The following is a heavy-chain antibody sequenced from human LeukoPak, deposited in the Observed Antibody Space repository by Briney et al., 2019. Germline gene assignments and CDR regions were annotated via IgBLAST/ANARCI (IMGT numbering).Heavy chain of an antibody. J-gene: IGHJ4*02. D-gene: IGHD1-1*01. Sequence: ASVKVSCKASGYTFTGYYLHWERQAPGQGLEWMGWINPNSGGTNYAQKFQGRVTMTRDTSISTAYMELSRLRSDDTAVYYCARAQNWNDVLVDWGQGTLVTVSS. CDR1: GYTFTGYY. CDR2: INPNSGGT. CDR3: ARAQNWNDVLVD. V-gene: IGHV1-2*02.